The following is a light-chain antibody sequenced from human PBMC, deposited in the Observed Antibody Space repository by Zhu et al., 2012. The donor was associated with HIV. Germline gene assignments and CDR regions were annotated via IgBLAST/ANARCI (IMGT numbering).Light chain of an antibody. Sequence: EIVLTQSPGILALSPGDRATLACRASQSVSSNYLIWYQQKPGQAPRPLIYGASDRASGVPDRFSGSGSGTDFTLSISRLEPEDFAVYYCHQYDNSWTFGQGTKVEIK. J-gene: IGKJ1*01. CDR3: HQYDNSWT. CDR1: QSVSSNY. CDR2: GAS. V-gene: IGKV3-20*01.